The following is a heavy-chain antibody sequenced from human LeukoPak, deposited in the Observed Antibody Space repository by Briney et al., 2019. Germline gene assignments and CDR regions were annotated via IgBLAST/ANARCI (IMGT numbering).Heavy chain of an antibody. CDR2: ISGSGGST. J-gene: IGHJ4*02. D-gene: IGHD3-16*01. V-gene: IGHV3-23*01. CDR3: AKSVSGSYASLDY. CDR1: GLNFRDYY. Sequence: GGSLRLSCAASGLNFRDYYMGWIRQAPGKGLEWVSAISGSGGSTYYADSVKGRFTISRDNSKNTLYLQMNSLRAEDTAVYYCAKSVSGSYASLDYWGQGTLVTVSS.